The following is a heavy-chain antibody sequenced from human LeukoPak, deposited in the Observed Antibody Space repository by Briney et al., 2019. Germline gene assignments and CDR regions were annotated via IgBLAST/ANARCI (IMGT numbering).Heavy chain of an antibody. CDR1: GDTLAELF. CDR3: ATGRLRLLEWDFYGMDV. V-gene: IGHV1-24*01. CDR2: FEPEDGET. D-gene: IGHD3-3*01. Sequence: ASVKVSCKLSGDTLAELFIHCVRQRPGKGLEWMGGFEPEDGETIYAEKFQGRVTMTEDTSTDTAYMELSSLRSDDRAIYYCATGRLRLLEWDFYGMDVWGQGTTVTVSS. J-gene: IGHJ6*02.